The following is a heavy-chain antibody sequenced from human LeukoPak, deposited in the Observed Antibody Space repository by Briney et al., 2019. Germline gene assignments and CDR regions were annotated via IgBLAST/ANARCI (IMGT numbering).Heavy chain of an antibody. V-gene: IGHV4-4*07. CDR1: GASIRSYY. CDR3: ASSHKGYSGYDWVGYFDY. CDR2: IYTSGST. D-gene: IGHD5-12*01. J-gene: IGHJ4*02. Sequence: LTHPSTGTGASIRSYYWSWVRQPVGKELEWIGRIYTSGSTNYNPSLKSRVTMSVDTSKNQFSLKLSSVTAADTAVYYCASSHKGYSGYDWVGYFDYWGQGTLVTVSS.